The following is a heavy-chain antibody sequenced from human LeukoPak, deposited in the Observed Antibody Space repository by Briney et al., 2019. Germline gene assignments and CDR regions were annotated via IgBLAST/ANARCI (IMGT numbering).Heavy chain of an antibody. D-gene: IGHD6-19*01. V-gene: IGHV4-39*01. CDR3: ARREEGSGSRGWLDWFDP. Sequence: SETLSLTCTVSSGSISSSSYYWRWIRQPPGKGREWIGSIYYSGSTYYNPSLKSRVNISVDTSKNQVSLKLSSVPAADAAVDYCARREEGSGSRGWLDWFDPWGEGTLVTVFS. CDR2: IYYSGST. J-gene: IGHJ5*02. CDR1: SGSISSSSYY.